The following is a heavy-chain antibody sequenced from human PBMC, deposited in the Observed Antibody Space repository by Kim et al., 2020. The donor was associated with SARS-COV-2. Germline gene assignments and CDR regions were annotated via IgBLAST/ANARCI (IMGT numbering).Heavy chain of an antibody. V-gene: IGHV3-9*01. CDR2: ISWNSGSI. J-gene: IGHJ4*02. CDR1: GFTFDDYA. CDR3: AKAKRGLVGATPDDY. Sequence: GGSLRLSCAASGFTFDDYAMHWVRQAPGKGLEWVSGISWNSGSIGYADSVKGRFTISRDNAKNSLYLQMNSLRAEDTALYYCAKAKRGLVGATPDDYWGQGTLVTVSS. D-gene: IGHD1-26*01.